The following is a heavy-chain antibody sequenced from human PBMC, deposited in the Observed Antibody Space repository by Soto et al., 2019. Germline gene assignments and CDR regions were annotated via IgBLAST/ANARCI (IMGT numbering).Heavy chain of an antibody. D-gene: IGHD3-16*01. J-gene: IGHJ6*02. Sequence: EVQLVESGGGLVQPGRSLRLSCAASGFIFDDYSMHWVRHAPGKCLEWVSGISWNSGTIGYADSVKGRFTISRDNAKNSLYLQMNSLRAEDTALYYCAKEKGFGGVRKGMDVWGQGTTVTVSS. V-gene: IGHV3-9*01. CDR2: ISWNSGTI. CDR1: GFIFDDYS. CDR3: AKEKGFGGVRKGMDV.